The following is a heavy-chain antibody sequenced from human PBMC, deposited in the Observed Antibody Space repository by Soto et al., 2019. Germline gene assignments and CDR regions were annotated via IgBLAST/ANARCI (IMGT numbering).Heavy chain of an antibody. V-gene: IGHV3-15*01. J-gene: IGHJ3*02. CDR2: IKSKTDGGTT. CDR1: GFXFSNAW. Sequence: GGSLXLSCAASGFXFSNAWMSWVRQAPGKGLEWVGRIKSKTDGGTTDYAAPVKGRFTISRDDSKNTLYLQMNSLKTEDTAVYYCTTDTVYDYIWGIKWQHAFDIWGQGTMVTVSS. CDR3: TTDTVYDYIWGIKWQHAFDI. D-gene: IGHD3-16*01.